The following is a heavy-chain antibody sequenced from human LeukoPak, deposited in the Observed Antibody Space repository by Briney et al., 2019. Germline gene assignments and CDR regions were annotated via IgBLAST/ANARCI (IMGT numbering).Heavy chain of an antibody. CDR1: GYTSTSYA. Sequence: ASVTVSCKASGYTSTSYAMNWVRQAPGQGLEWMGWINTNTGNPTYAQGFTGRFVFSLDTSVSTAYLQISSLKAEDTAVYYCARGVAHFDWFPRYNWFDPWGQGTLVTVSS. D-gene: IGHD3-9*01. J-gene: IGHJ5*02. V-gene: IGHV7-4-1*02. CDR2: INTNTGNP. CDR3: ARGVAHFDWFPRYNWFDP.